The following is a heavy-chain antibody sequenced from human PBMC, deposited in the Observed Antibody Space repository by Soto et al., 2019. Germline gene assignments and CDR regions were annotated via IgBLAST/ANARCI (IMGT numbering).Heavy chain of an antibody. D-gene: IGHD6-19*01. V-gene: IGHV1-69*06. Sequence: SVKVSCKASGGTFSSYAISWVRQAPGQGLEWMGGIIPIFGTANYAQKFQGRVTITADKSTSTAYMELSSLRSEDTAVYYCARALGIAVAGRYYYGMDVWGQGTTVTVSS. CDR1: GGTFSSYA. CDR2: IIPIFGTA. J-gene: IGHJ6*02. CDR3: ARALGIAVAGRYYYGMDV.